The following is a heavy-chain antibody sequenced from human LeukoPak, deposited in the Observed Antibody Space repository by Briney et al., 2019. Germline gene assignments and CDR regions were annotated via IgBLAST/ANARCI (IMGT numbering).Heavy chain of an antibody. CDR2: MNPNSGNT. V-gene: IGHV1-8*01. D-gene: IGHD2-15*01. CDR3: ARGRVYCSGGSCYNWFDP. CDR1: GYTFTSYD. J-gene: IGHJ5*02. Sequence: ASVKVSCKASGYTFTSYDINWVRQATGQGLEWMGWMNPNSGNTGYAQKFQGRVTMTRNTSISTAYMELSGLRSEDTAVYYCARGRVYCSGGSCYNWFDPWGQGTLVTVSS.